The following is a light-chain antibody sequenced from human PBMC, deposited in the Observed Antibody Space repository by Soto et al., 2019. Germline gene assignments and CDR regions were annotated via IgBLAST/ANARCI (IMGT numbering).Light chain of an antibody. J-gene: IGLJ2*01. CDR3: SSYTSSSTLLV. CDR1: SSDVGGYNY. V-gene: IGLV2-14*01. CDR2: EVS. Sequence: QSVLTQPASVSGSPGQAITISCTGNSSDVGGYNYVSWYHQDPGKAPKLMIYEVSNRPSGVSNRFSGSKSGNTASLTISGLQAEDEADYYCSSYTSSSTLLVFGGGTKVTVL.